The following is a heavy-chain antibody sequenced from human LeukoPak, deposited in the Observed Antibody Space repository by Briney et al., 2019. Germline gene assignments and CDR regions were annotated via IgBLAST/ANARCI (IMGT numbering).Heavy chain of an antibody. CDR3: AKRGVVIRVFLVGFHKEAYYFDS. CDR1: GITLSNYG. J-gene: IGHJ4*02. D-gene: IGHD3-10*01. Sequence: GGSLRLSCAVSGITLSNYGMSWVRQAPGKGLEWVAGLSGSSGGTNYADSVQGRFTISRDNPKNTLYLQMNSLRAEDTAVYFCAKRGVVIRVFLVGFHKEAYYFDSWGQGALVTVSS. V-gene: IGHV3-23*01. CDR2: LSGSSGGT.